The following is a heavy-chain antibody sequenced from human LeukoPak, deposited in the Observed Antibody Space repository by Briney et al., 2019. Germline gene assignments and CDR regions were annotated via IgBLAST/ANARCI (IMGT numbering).Heavy chain of an antibody. Sequence: ASVKVSCKASGYTFTYYYMHWVRQAPGQGLEWMGIINPSGGDTSYAQKFQGRLTMTRDTSTNTVYMELTSLRSEDTAVYYCAREVMDNLRFDYWGQGTLVTVSS. D-gene: IGHD1-14*01. CDR1: GYTFTYYY. CDR3: AREVMDNLRFDY. V-gene: IGHV1-46*01. J-gene: IGHJ4*02. CDR2: INPSGGDT.